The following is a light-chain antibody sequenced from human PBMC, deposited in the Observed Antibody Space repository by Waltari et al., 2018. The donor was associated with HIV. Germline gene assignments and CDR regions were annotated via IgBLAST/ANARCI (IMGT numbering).Light chain of an antibody. J-gene: IGLJ3*02. CDR2: DTT. Sequence: QAVVTQEPSLTVSPGGTVTLTCGSSTGPVTSGHHPYWFQQRPGQAPRTLLYDTTNKHSWTPARFSGSLLGGKAALTLSGAQPEDEAEYYCLLSYAGPRPWVFGGGTKVTVL. CDR3: LLSYAGPRPWV. V-gene: IGLV7-46*01. CDR1: TGPVTSGHH.